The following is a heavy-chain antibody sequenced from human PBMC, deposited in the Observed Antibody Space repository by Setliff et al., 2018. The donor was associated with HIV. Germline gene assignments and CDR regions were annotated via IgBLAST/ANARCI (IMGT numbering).Heavy chain of an antibody. D-gene: IGHD3-3*01. Sequence: PSETLSLTCNVSGHSLYTYYWSWIRQSGGKGLEWIGRIHASGKTTFNPSLKSRVRLSVDTSKKQFSLKLTSVTASDTAVYYHARGNKELESFDYWGQGALVTVSS. CDR1: GHSLYTYY. CDR2: IHASGKT. J-gene: IGHJ4*02. CDR3: ARGNKELESFDY. V-gene: IGHV4-4*07.